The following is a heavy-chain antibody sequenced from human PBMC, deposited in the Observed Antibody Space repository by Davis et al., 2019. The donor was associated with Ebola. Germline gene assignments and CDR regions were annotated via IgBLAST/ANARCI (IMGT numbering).Heavy chain of an antibody. CDR1: GFTFSTYD. CDR2: ISPSGDST. V-gene: IGHV3-23*01. D-gene: IGHD2-15*01. CDR3: AKRIRPAGGSLDY. J-gene: IGHJ4*02. Sequence: GGSLRLSCAASGFTFSTYDMTWVRQVPGKGLEWVSDISPSGDSTWYADSVKGRFTISRDNSKNTLYLQVNSLTAGDTAVYYCAKRIRPAGGSLDYWGQGTLVTVSS.